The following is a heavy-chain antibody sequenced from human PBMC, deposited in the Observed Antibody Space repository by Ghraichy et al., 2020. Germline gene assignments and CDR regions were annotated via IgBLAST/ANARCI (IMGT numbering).Heavy chain of an antibody. CDR2: SRNKLNSFST. CDR3: VRPGEGGLGF. CDR1: GFTLSDHY. J-gene: IGHJ4*02. V-gene: IGHV3-72*01. Sequence: GGSLRLSCAVSGFTLSDHYMDWVRQTPEKGLEWVARSRNKLNSFSTEYAASVKGRFTISRDDSRSSVHLQMNSLKIEDTAVYYCVRPGEGGLGFWGQGTLVIVSS. D-gene: IGHD3/OR15-3a*01.